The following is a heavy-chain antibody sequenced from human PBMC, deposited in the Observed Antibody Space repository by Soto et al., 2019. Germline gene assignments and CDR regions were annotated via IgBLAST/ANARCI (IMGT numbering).Heavy chain of an antibody. Sequence: EVQLVESGGGLVQPGGSLRLSCAASGFTFSSYAMHWVRQAPGKGLEYVSAISSNGGSTYYANSVKGRFTISRDNSKNTLYRQMGSLRAEDMAVYYCARTRGAITFGGVQDYWGQGTLVTVSS. CDR2: ISSNGGST. CDR3: ARTRGAITFGGVQDY. V-gene: IGHV3-64*01. J-gene: IGHJ4*02. CDR1: GFTFSSYA. D-gene: IGHD3-16*01.